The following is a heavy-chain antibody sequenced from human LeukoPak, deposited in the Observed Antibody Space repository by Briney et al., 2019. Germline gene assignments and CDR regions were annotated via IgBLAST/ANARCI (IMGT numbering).Heavy chain of an antibody. V-gene: IGHV3-30*02. Sequence: GGSLRLSCAASGFIFSDYGMHWVRQAPGKGLEWVAFIRSDGSNEYYSDSVKGRFTISRDNSKNTLYLQMNSLRSDDTAVYYCARDLYDSSGYKFDYWGQGTLVTVSS. J-gene: IGHJ4*02. CDR1: GFIFSDYG. CDR3: ARDLYDSSGYKFDY. CDR2: IRSDGSNE. D-gene: IGHD3-22*01.